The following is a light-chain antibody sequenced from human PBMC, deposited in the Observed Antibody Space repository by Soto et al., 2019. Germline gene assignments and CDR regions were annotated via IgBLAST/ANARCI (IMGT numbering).Light chain of an antibody. V-gene: IGLV1-40*01. CDR2: SNT. J-gene: IGLJ2*01. Sequence: QSALTQPPSVSGAPGQRVTISCNGSKSNIGADYGVHWYQQLTGTAPKVLIYSNTNRPSGVPERFSASKSGTSASLAITGLQIEDESDYYCQSYDRRRRGLVFGVGTKLTVL. CDR3: QSYDRRRRGLV. CDR1: KSNIGADYG.